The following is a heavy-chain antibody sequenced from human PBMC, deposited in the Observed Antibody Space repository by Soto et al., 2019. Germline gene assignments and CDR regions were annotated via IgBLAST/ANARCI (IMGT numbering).Heavy chain of an antibody. CDR3: AKVCMGGVTPLYYFDH. D-gene: IGHD2-21*02. Sequence: QVQLVESGGGVVQPGRSLRLSCAASGFLFGSYVMHWVRQAPGKGLDWVAVISYDGSNKYYADSVKGRFTISRDNSKNXLYLQMNSLRAEDTAVYYCAKVCMGGVTPLYYFDHWGQGTQVTVSS. CDR2: ISYDGSNK. V-gene: IGHV3-30*18. J-gene: IGHJ4*02. CDR1: GFLFGSYV.